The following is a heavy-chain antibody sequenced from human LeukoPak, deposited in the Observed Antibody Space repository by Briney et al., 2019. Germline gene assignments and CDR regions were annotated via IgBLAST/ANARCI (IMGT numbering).Heavy chain of an antibody. CDR3: ARVWRSTTYSSGWYYFDY. Sequence: ASVKVSCKASGYTFTGYYMHWVRQAPGQGLEWMGWTSPNSGGTNYAQKFQDRVTMTRDTSISTAYMELSRLRSDDTAVYYCARVWRSTTYSSGWYYFDYWGQGTLVTVSS. CDR1: GYTFTGYY. V-gene: IGHV1-2*02. CDR2: TSPNSGGT. D-gene: IGHD6-19*01. J-gene: IGHJ4*02.